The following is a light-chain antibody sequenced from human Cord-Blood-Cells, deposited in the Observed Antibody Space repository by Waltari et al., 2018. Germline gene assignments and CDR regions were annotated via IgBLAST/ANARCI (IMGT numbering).Light chain of an antibody. CDR2: DAS. CDR3: QQFNSYPIT. J-gene: IGKJ5*01. Sequence: ANQLNQSPSSLSASVGDSVPIPCRASQGSSSALAWYHHKPVKAHKHLIYDASCLESGVPSKFSGSGSGTDFTLTISSLQPEDFATYYCQQFNSYPITFGQGTRLEIK. CDR1: QGSSSA. V-gene: IGKV1-13*02.